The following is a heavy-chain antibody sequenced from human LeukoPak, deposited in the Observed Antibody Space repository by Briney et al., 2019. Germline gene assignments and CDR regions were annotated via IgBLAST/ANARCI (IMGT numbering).Heavy chain of an antibody. D-gene: IGHD2-2*01. Sequence: ASVKVSCKASGYTFTGYYMHWVRQAPGQGLEWMGWINPNSGGTNYAQKFQGRVTMTRGTSISTAYMELSRLRSDDTAVYYCARAPPYCSSTSCLRNWFDPWGQGTLVTVSS. CDR3: ARAPPYCSSTSCLRNWFDP. J-gene: IGHJ5*02. CDR2: INPNSGGT. CDR1: GYTFTGYY. V-gene: IGHV1-2*02.